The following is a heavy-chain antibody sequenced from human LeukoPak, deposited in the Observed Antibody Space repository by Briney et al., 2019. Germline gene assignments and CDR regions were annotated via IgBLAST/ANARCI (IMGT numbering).Heavy chain of an antibody. V-gene: IGHV4-34*01. CDR1: GGSFSGYY. J-gene: IGHJ5*02. Sequence: SETLSLTCAVYGGSFSGYYWSWIRQPPGKGLEWIGEINHSGSTNYNLSLKSRVTISVDTSKNQFSLKLSSVTAADTAVYYCARRRQWLVEDPWGQGTLVTVSS. CDR2: INHSGST. D-gene: IGHD6-19*01. CDR3: ARRRQWLVEDP.